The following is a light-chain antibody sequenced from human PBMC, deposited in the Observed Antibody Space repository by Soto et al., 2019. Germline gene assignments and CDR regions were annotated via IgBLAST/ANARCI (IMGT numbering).Light chain of an antibody. V-gene: IGLV2-14*01. J-gene: IGLJ2*01. CDR1: SSDVCGYNY. CDR2: DVS. CDR3: SSYTSSSLVV. Sequence: QSALTQPASVSGSPGQSITISCTGTSSDVCGYNYVSWYQQHPGKAPKLMIYDVSNRPSGVSNRFSGSKSGNTASLTISGLQAEDEADYYCSSYTSSSLVVFGGGTQLTVL.